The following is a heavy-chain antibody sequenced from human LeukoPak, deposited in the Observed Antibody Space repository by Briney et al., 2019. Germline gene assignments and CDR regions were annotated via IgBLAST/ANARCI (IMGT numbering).Heavy chain of an antibody. Sequence: PGGFLRLSCAASGFTFSSYAMSWVRQAPGKGLEWVSAISGSGGSTYYADSVKGRFTISRDNSKNTLYLQMNSLRAEDTAVYYCARARSGSRYFDYWGQGTLVTVSS. J-gene: IGHJ4*02. CDR2: ISGSGGST. D-gene: IGHD3-10*01. CDR3: ARARSGSRYFDY. V-gene: IGHV3-23*01. CDR1: GFTFSSYA.